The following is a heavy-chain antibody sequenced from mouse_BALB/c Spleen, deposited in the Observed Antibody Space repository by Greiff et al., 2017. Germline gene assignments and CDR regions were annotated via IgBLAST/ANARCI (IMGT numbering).Heavy chain of an antibody. J-gene: IGHJ1*01. CDR2: ISSGSSTI. D-gene: IGHD1-2*01. CDR3: ARDTTATYFDV. CDR1: GFTFSSFG. Sequence: EVMLVESGGGLVQPGGSRKLSCAASGFTFSSFGMHWVRQAPEKGLEWVAYISSGSSTIYYADTVKGRFTISRDNPKNTLFLQMTSLRSEDTAMYYCARDTTATYFDVWGAGTTVTVSS. V-gene: IGHV5-17*02.